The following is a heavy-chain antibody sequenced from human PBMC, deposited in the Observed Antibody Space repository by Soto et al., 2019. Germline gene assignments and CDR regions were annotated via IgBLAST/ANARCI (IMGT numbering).Heavy chain of an antibody. J-gene: IGHJ4*02. Sequence: ASVKVSCKASGYRFTTYQMHWVRQAPGQGLEWMGTINPSGGSTSYAQRFQGRVTMTRDTSTSTVYMQLSSLGSEDTALYYCARGDSNGWYFDYWGQGTLVTVSS. V-gene: IGHV1-46*01. CDR1: GYRFTTYQ. D-gene: IGHD6-19*01. CDR2: INPSGGST. CDR3: ARGDSNGWYFDY.